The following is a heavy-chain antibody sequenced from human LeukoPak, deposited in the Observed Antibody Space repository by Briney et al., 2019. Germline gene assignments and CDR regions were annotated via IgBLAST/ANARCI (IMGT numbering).Heavy chain of an antibody. CDR1: GFTFSSYA. J-gene: IGHJ4*02. V-gene: IGHV3-30*04. CDR2: ISYDGSNK. CDR3: ARDNGFYFVAGTFDY. Sequence: GGSLRLSCAASGFTFSSYAMHWVRQAPGKGLEWVAVISYDGSNKYYADSVKGRFTISRDNSKNTLYLQMDSLRAEDTAVYYCARDNGFYFVAGTFDYWGQGTLVTVSS. D-gene: IGHD6-19*01.